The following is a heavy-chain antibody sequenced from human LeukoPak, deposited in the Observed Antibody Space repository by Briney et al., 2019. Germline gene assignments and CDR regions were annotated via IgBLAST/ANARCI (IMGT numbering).Heavy chain of an antibody. V-gene: IGHV3-53*01. CDR3: ARDLGRYDSNQGPLDAFDI. Sequence: GGSLRLSCAASGFTFSSYAMSWVRQAPGRGLEWVSVIYTGGSTYYADSVKGRFTISRDNSKNTLYLQMNSLRAEDTAVYYCARDLGRYDSNQGPLDAFDIWGQGTMVTVSS. CDR1: GFTFSSYA. J-gene: IGHJ3*02. CDR2: IYTGGST. D-gene: IGHD3-22*01.